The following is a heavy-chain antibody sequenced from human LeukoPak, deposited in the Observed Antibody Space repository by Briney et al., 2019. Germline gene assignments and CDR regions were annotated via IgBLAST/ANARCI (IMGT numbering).Heavy chain of an antibody. V-gene: IGHV3-21*01. CDR3: ARETITMVRGVSYYYGMDV. CDR1: GFTFSSYS. D-gene: IGHD3-10*01. CDR2: ISSSSSYI. Sequence: GGSLRLSCAASGFTFSSYSMNWVRQAPGKGLEWVSSISSSSSYIYYADSVKGRFTISRDNAKNSLYLQMNSLRAEDTAVYYCARETITMVRGVSYYYGMDVWGQGTTVTVSS. J-gene: IGHJ6*02.